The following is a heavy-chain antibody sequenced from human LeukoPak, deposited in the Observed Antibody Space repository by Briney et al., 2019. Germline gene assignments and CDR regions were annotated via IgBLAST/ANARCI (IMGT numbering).Heavy chain of an antibody. V-gene: IGHV3-7*01. Sequence: GGSLRLSCAASGFRFGDYWMTWARHVQWKGLEWVANIKQDGAEKHYAESVEGRFIISRDNAKNSLYLEMDSLKVEDTAVYYCARVGAWDLQRVFDYWGQGTLVTVSS. J-gene: IGHJ4*02. D-gene: IGHD1-26*01. CDR1: GFRFGDYW. CDR2: IKQDGAEK. CDR3: ARVGAWDLQRVFDY.